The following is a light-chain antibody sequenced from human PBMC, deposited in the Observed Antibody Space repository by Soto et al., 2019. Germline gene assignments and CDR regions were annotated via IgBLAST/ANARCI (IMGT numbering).Light chain of an antibody. CDR3: QQYGSSPRIS. CDR2: GAS. Sequence: EIVFTQSPGTLSFSPGDRATLSCRASQSISSNSLAWYQQKPGQAPRLFIYGASSRATGIPDRFIGSGSGTHFTLTISRLEPEDFALYYCQQYGSSPRISFGQGARLEI. CDR1: QSISSNS. V-gene: IGKV3-20*01. J-gene: IGKJ5*01.